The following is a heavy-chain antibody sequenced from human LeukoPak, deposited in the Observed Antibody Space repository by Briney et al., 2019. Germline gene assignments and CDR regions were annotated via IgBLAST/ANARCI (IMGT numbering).Heavy chain of an antibody. J-gene: IGHJ4*02. Sequence: SVKVSCKASGGTFSSYAISWVRQAPGQGLEWMGRIIPILGIANYAQKFQGRVTITADKSTSTAYMELSSLRSEDTAVYYCARDGRGYYDSSGARNDYWGQGTLVTVSS. V-gene: IGHV1-69*04. D-gene: IGHD3-22*01. CDR2: IIPILGIA. CDR1: GGTFSSYA. CDR3: ARDGRGYYDSSGARNDY.